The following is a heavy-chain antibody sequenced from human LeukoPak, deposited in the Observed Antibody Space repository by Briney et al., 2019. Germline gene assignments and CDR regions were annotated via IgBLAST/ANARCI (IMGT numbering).Heavy chain of an antibody. Sequence: ASVKVSCKASGYTFTTYPMNWVRQAPGQGLEWMGWINTNTGNPTYAQGFTGRFVFSLDTSVSTAYLQISSLKADDTAVYCCARDPYTSSSWYRGRANNWFDPWGQGTLVTVSS. J-gene: IGHJ5*02. V-gene: IGHV7-4-1*02. CDR1: GYTFTTYP. CDR2: INTNTGNP. CDR3: ARDPYTSSSWYRGRANNWFDP. D-gene: IGHD6-13*01.